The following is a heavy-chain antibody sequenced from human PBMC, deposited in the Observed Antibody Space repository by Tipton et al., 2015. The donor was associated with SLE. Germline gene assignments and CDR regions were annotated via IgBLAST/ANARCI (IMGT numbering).Heavy chain of an antibody. D-gene: IGHD7-27*01. CDR2: ISYSGST. J-gene: IGHJ4*02. V-gene: IGHV4-61*05. CDR1: GGSISSRSYY. CDR3: ARGPMGILDY. Sequence: TLSLTCTVSGGSISSRSYYLGWIRQPPGKGMEWIGYISYSGSTNYNPSLKSRVTISVDTSKNQFSLKLSSVTAADTAVYYCARGPMGILDYWGQGTLVTVSS.